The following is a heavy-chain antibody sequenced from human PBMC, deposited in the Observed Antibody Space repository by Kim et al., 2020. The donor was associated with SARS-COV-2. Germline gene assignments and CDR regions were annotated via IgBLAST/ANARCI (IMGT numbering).Heavy chain of an antibody. CDR3: ARDEAHSSSFRGAFDI. D-gene: IGHD6-13*01. Sequence: SVKVSCKASGGTFSSYAISWVRQAPGQGLEWMGGIIPIFGTANYAQKFQGRVTITADESTSTAYMELSSLRSEDTAVYYCARDEAHSSSFRGAFDIWGQGTMVTVSS. J-gene: IGHJ3*02. CDR1: GGTFSSYA. CDR2: IIPIFGTA. V-gene: IGHV1-69*13.